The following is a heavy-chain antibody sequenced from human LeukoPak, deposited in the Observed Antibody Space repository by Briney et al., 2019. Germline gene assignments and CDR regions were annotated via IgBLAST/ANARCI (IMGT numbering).Heavy chain of an antibody. J-gene: IGHJ4*02. CDR3: AALDNGHDY. CDR2: INRDGSST. D-gene: IGHD1-14*01. CDR1: EFSVGSNY. V-gene: IGHV3-74*01. Sequence: GGSLRLSCAASEFSVGSNYMTWVRQAPGKGLVWVSRINRDGSSTSYADSVKGRFTISRDNAKDTLYLQMNSLRAEDTAVYYCAALDNGHDYWGQGTLVTVSS.